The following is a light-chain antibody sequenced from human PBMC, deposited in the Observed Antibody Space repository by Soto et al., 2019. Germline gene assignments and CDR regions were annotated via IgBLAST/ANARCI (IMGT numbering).Light chain of an antibody. CDR1: QSVSTH. V-gene: IGKV3-15*01. CDR2: GAS. CDR3: QQYNNRPRT. J-gene: IGKJ1*01. Sequence: IELTQSPSSLYVSPGDRATISCRASQSVSTHLAWYHQKPGKAPRLLIYGASTRATGIPARFSGSGSGTEFTLTITSLQSEDFAVYYCQQYNNRPRTFGQGTKVDIK.